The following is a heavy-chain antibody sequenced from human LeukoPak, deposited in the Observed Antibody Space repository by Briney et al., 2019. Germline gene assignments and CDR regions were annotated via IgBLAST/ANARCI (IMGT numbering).Heavy chain of an antibody. CDR2: IYSGGST. Sequence: GGSLRLSCAASGFTVSSNYMSWVRQAPGKGREWVSIIYSGGSTYYAASVKGRFTISRDNSKNTLYLQMNSLRAEDTAVYFCVRVGYSYGYGDWNHFDYWGQGTLVTVSS. V-gene: IGHV3-66*02. J-gene: IGHJ4*02. CDR3: VRVGYSYGYGDWNHFDY. D-gene: IGHD5-18*01. CDR1: GFTVSSNY.